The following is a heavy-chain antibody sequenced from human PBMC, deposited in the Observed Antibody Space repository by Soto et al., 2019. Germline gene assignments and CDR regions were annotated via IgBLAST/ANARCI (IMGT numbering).Heavy chain of an antibody. CDR3: ARDRQLYDFWSGYYGYAAFDY. CDR2: IWYDGSNK. D-gene: IGHD3-3*01. V-gene: IGHV3-33*01. CDR1: GFTFSSYG. J-gene: IGHJ4*02. Sequence: QVQLVESGGGVVQPGRSLRLSCAASGFTFSSYGMHWFRQAPGKGLEWVAVIWYDGSNKYYADSVKGRFTISRDNSKNTLYLQMNSLRAEDKAVYYCARDRQLYDFWSGYYGYAAFDYWGQGTLVTVSS.